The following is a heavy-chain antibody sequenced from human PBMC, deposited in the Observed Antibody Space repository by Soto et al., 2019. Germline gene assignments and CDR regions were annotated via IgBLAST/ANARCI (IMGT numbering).Heavy chain of an antibody. Sequence: GGSLRLSCAASGFTVSSNYMSWVRQAPGKGLEWVSSISSSSSYIYYADSVKGRFTISRDNAKNSLYLQMNSLRAEDTAVYYCARDFNWNYPVFDYWGQGTLVTVSS. D-gene: IGHD1-7*01. J-gene: IGHJ4*02. CDR1: GFTVSSNY. CDR3: ARDFNWNYPVFDY. V-gene: IGHV3-21*01. CDR2: ISSSSSYI.